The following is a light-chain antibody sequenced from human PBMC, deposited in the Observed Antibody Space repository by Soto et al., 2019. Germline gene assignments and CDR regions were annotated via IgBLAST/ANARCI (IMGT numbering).Light chain of an antibody. CDR2: GNS. CDR3: QSSDSSLSGSV. CDR1: SSNIGAGYD. J-gene: IGLJ2*01. Sequence: QSVLTQPPSVSGAPGQRVSISCTGSSSNIGAGYDVHWYQQLPGTAPKLLIYGNSNRPSGVPDRFSGSKSGTSASLAITGLHAEDEADYYCQSSDSSLSGSVFGGGTKVTVL. V-gene: IGLV1-40*01.